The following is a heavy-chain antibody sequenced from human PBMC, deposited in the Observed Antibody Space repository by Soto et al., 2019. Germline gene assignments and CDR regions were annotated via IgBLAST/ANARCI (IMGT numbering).Heavy chain of an antibody. CDR2: IYPGNSNT. Sequence: GESLKISCKASGYSFTSYWISWVRQMPGTGLEWMGIIYPGNSNTRYSPSFQGQVTMSADKSISTAYLQWSSLRASDTAIYYCARPSDVGLASSFDYWGQGSQVTVSS. CDR3: ARPSDVGLASSFDY. CDR1: GYSFTSYW. V-gene: IGHV5-51*01. J-gene: IGHJ4*02.